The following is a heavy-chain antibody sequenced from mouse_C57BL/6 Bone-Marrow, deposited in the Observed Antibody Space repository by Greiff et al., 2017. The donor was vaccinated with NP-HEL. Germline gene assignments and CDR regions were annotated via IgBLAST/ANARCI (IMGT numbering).Heavy chain of an antibody. CDR1: GYTFTDYY. D-gene: IGHD2-4*01. CDR2: INPYNGGT. V-gene: IGHV1-19*01. CDR3: ARRYDYDWFAY. J-gene: IGHJ3*01. Sequence: VQLKESGPVLVKPGASVKMSCKASGYTFTDYYMNWVKQSHGKSLEWIGVINPYNGGTSYNQKFKGKATLTVDKSSSTAYMELNSLTSEDSAVYYCARRYDYDWFAYWGQGTLVTVSA.